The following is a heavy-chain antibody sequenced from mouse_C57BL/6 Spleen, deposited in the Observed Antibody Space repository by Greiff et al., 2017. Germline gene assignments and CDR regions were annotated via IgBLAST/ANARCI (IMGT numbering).Heavy chain of an antibody. CDR3: ARSHYYGSSLYYFDD. V-gene: IGHV1-69*01. CDR2: IDPSDSYT. J-gene: IGHJ2*01. D-gene: IGHD1-1*01. Sequence: QLQQPGAELVMPGASVKLSCKASGYTFTSYWMHWVKQRPGQGLEWIGEIDPSDSYTNYNQKFKGKSTLTVDKSSSTAYMQLSSLTSEDSAVYYCARSHYYGSSLYYFDDWGQGTTLTVSS. CDR1: GYTFTSYW.